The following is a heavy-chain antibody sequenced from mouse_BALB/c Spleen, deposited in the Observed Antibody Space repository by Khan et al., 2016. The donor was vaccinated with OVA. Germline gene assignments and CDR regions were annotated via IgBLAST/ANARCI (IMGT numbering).Heavy chain of an antibody. Sequence: VQLKESGPELMKPGASVKISCKASGYSFTTYYIHWVIQSHGKSLEWIGYIDPFSGGTTYNQKFKGKATLTVDKSSSTAYIHVSNLTSEDSAVYYCTRHGYVAWFTYWGQGTLVTVSA. CDR2: IDPFSGGT. V-gene: IGHV1S135*01. J-gene: IGHJ3*01. D-gene: IGHD2-2*01. CDR1: GYSFTTYY. CDR3: TRHGYVAWFTY.